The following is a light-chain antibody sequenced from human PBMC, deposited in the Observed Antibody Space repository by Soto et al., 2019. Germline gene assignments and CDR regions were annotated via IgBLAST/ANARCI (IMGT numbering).Light chain of an antibody. CDR3: QHYNNWPFPSWT. CDR2: GAS. CDR1: QSVSSN. J-gene: IGKJ1*01. V-gene: IGKV3-15*01. Sequence: EIVMTQSPATLSVSPGERATLSCRASQSVSSNLAWYQQKPGQAPRLLIYGASTRATGIPARFSGSGSGTEFTLTLSILRSEDFAVYFCQHYNNWPFPSWTFGQGTKVEIK.